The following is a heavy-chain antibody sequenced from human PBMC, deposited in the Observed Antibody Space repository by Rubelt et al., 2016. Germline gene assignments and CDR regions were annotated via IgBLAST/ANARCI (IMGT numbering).Heavy chain of an antibody. D-gene: IGHD3-22*01. CDR1: GFTFSSDS. Sequence: EVQLVESGGGLVKPGGSLRLSCAASGFTFSSDSMNWVRQAPGKGLEWVSSISSSSRYIYYADSVKGRFTISRENAKNSLYLQMNSLRAEDTAVYYCARDHYDSSGYYYFDYWGQGTLVTVSS. CDR2: ISSSSRYI. V-gene: IGHV3-21*01. J-gene: IGHJ4*02. CDR3: ARDHYDSSGYYYFDY.